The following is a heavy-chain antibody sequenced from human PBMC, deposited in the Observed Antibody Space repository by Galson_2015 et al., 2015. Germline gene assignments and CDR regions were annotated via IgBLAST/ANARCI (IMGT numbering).Heavy chain of an antibody. CDR3: AHGYIVVVPAAPPFDY. J-gene: IGHJ4*02. CDR1: GFSLSTSGVG. V-gene: IGHV2-5*02. CDR2: IYWDDDK. Sequence: LVKPTQTLTLTCTFSGFSLSTSGVGVGWIRQPPGKALEWLALIYWDDDKRYSPSLKGRLTITKDTSKNQVVLTMTNMDPVDTATYYCAHGYIVVVPAAPPFDYWGQGTLVTVSS. D-gene: IGHD2-2*01.